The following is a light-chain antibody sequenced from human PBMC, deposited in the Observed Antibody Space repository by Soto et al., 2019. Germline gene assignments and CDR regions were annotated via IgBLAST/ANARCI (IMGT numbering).Light chain of an antibody. CDR2: EVS. V-gene: IGLV2-8*01. CDR1: SGDVGGYNY. Sequence: QSFLTQPPSVSGSPGQSVTISCSGTSGDVGGYNYVSWYQQHPGTAPKLVIYEVSERPSAVPDRFSGSKSGNTASLTVSGLQADDAADYYCSSYAGNNIVVFGGGTKLTVL. J-gene: IGLJ2*01. CDR3: SSYAGNNIVV.